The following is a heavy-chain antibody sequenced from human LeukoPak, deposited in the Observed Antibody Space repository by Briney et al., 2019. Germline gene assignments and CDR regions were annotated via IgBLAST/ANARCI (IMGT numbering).Heavy chain of an antibody. CDR2: FDLKDGKT. Sequence: ASVRVSCKASADTPTEFSLHWVRQAAGKGLEWMGGFDLKDGKTVYAQKFQGRVTVTEDSSTDTAYLELSSLPSDDTAMYYCTTLVVSFGGAIDYWGEGTPVTVSS. V-gene: IGHV1-24*01. CDR3: TTLVVSFGGAIDY. D-gene: IGHD3-16*01. J-gene: IGHJ4*02. CDR1: ADTPTEFS.